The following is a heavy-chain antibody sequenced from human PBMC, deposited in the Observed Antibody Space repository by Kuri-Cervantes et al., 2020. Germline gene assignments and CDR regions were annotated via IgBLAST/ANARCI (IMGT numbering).Heavy chain of an antibody. V-gene: IGHV3-9*01. CDR1: GFTFDDYS. Sequence: SLKISCAASGFTFDDYSMHWVRQAPGKGLEWVSGISWNSGSMGYADSVKGRFTISRDNAKNSLYLQMNSLRAEDTALYYCAKGPRGHYYMDVWGKGTTVTVSS. J-gene: IGHJ6*03. D-gene: IGHD3-10*01. CDR3: AKGPRGHYYMDV. CDR2: ISWNSGSM.